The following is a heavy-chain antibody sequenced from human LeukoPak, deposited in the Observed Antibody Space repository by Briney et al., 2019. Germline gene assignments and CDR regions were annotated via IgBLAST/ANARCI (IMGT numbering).Heavy chain of an antibody. D-gene: IGHD6-19*01. CDR1: GGSFSGYY. CDR3: ARQGSGWQEYYYYYYYMDV. V-gene: IGHV4-34*01. CDR2: INHSGST. Sequence: SETLSLTCAVYGGSFSGYYWSWIRQPPGKGLEWIGEINHSGSTNYNPSLESRVTISVDTSKNQFSLKLSSVTAADTAVYYCARQGSGWQEYYYYYYYMDVWGKGTTVTISS. J-gene: IGHJ6*03.